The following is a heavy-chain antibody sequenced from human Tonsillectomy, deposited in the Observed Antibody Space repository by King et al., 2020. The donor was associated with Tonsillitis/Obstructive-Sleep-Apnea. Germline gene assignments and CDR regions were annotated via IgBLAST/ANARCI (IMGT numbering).Heavy chain of an antibody. CDR1: GFMFHDYA. CDR2: ISWNSGTI. Sequence: VQLVESGGGLVQPGRSLRLSCAASGFMFHDYAMHWVRQAPGKGLEWVSGISWNSGTIGYADSVKGRFTISRDNAKNSLYLQMNSLRAEDTALYYCIKDKNPRFGGAGNWFDPWGQGTLVTVSS. CDR3: IKDKNPRFGGAGNWFDP. J-gene: IGHJ5*02. V-gene: IGHV3-9*01. D-gene: IGHD3-16*01.